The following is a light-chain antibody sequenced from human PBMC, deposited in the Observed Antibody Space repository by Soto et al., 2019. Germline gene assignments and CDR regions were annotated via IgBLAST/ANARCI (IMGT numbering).Light chain of an antibody. Sequence: ERVMTQSPATLSVSPGEKATLSCRASQSVSNNLAWHQQKPGQAPRLLMYFASTRATGIPARFSGSGSGTEFSLTISSLQSEDFAVYYCQQYNEWPLTFGGGTKVETK. CDR2: FAS. CDR3: QQYNEWPLT. V-gene: IGKV3-15*01. J-gene: IGKJ4*01. CDR1: QSVSNN.